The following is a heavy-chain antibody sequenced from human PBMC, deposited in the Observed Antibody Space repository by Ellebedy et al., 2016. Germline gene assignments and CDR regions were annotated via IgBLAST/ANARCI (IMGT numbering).Heavy chain of an antibody. D-gene: IGHD2-8*01. Sequence: GGSLRLSCKGFGYDFNNYWIGWVRQTPGKGLEWMGTIFPRDSDTRYSPSFQGQVTISVDKSIKTAYLQWRRLRASDTAIYYCVRRKGWGDTNDEACLDYWGQGTLVTVPS. V-gene: IGHV5-51*01. CDR2: IFPRDSDT. CDR1: GYDFNNYW. J-gene: IGHJ4*02. CDR3: VRRKGWGDTNDEACLDY.